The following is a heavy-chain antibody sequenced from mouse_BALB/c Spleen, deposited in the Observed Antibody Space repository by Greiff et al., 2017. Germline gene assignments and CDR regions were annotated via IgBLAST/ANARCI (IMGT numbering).Heavy chain of an antibody. CDR3: GRRQLGRDYFDY. CDR1: GFTFSSYT. CDR2: ISNGGGST. D-gene: IGHD4-1*02. V-gene: IGHV5-12-2*01. J-gene: IGHJ2*01. Sequence: EVQLVESGGGLVQPGGSLKLSCAASGFTFSSYTMSWVRQTPEKRLEWVAYISNGGGSTYYPDTVKGRFTISRDNAKNTLYLQMSSLKSEDTAVYYCGRRQLGRDYFDYWGQGTTLTVSS.